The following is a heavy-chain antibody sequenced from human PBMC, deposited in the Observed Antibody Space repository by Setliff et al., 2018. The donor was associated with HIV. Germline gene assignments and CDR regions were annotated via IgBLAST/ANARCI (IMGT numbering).Heavy chain of an antibody. CDR2: INASGGGT. D-gene: IGHD3-9*01. CDR3: ARDYRTTDILSSGYMDV. V-gene: IGHV1-46*01. Sequence: ASVKVSCKASGDTLSDYYIHWVRQAPGQGLEWMGTINASGGGTSYAQKFQGRVTMTSDTSTSTVYMELSGLRSDDTAVYYCARDYRTTDILSSGYMDVWGKGTTVTVSS. CDR1: GDTLSDYY. J-gene: IGHJ6*03.